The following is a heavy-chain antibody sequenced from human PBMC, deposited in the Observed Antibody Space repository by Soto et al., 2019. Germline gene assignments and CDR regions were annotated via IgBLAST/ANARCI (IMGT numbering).Heavy chain of an antibody. CDR2: ISSDGTTT. CDR3: AIQDCTNDVCLEAAVTVGGALEY. Sequence: EVQLVESGGGLVQPGKALRLSCAASGFTFSKYWIHWVRQAPGKGPVWVSYISSDGTTTDYADSVKGRFTISRDNVKNTLYLQMDSLRADDTAVYYCAIQDCTNDVCLEAAVTVGGALEYWGQGAQVTVSS. CDR1: GFTFSKYW. J-gene: IGHJ4*02. D-gene: IGHD2-8*01. V-gene: IGHV3-74*01.